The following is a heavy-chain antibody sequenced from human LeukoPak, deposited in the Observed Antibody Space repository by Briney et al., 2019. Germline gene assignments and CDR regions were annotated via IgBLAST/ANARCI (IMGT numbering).Heavy chain of an antibody. CDR3: AKGFNRWWWELLPYYGMDV. D-gene: IGHD1-26*01. V-gene: IGHV3-30*18. CDR1: GFTFSSYG. CDR2: ISYDGSNK. Sequence: GGSLRLSCAASGFTFSSYGMHWVRQAPGKGLEWVAVISYDGSNKYYADSVKGRFTISRDNSKNTLYLQMNGLRAEDTAVYYCAKGFNRWWWELLPYYGMDVWGQGTTVTVSS. J-gene: IGHJ6*02.